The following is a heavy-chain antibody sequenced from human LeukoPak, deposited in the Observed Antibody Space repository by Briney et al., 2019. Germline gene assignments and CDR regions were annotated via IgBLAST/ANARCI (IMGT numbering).Heavy chain of an antibody. D-gene: IGHD6-13*01. V-gene: IGHV4-39*07. J-gene: IGHJ5*02. CDR1: GGSISSGGYY. CDR3: ARDRSWYLRTQNWFDP. CDR2: INHSGST. Sequence: SETLSLTCTVSGGSISSGGYYWSWIRQPPGKGLEWIGEINHSGSTNYNPSLKSRVTISVDTSKNQFSLKLSSVTAADTAVYYCARDRSWYLRTQNWFDPWGQGTLVTVSS.